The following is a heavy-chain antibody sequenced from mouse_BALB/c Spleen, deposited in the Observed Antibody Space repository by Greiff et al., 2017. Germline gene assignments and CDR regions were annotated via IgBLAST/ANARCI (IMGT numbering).Heavy chain of an antibody. CDR3: ARKYGNHYAMDY. V-gene: IGHV5-15*02. D-gene: IGHD2-10*02. CDR2: ISNLAYSI. CDR1: GFTFSDYG. Sequence: EVQRVESGGGLVQPGGSRKLSCAASGFTFSDYGMAWVRQAPGKGPEWVAFISNLAYSIYYADTVTGRFTISRENAKNTLYLEMSSLRSEDTAMYYCARKYGNHYAMDYWGQGTSVTVSS. J-gene: IGHJ4*01.